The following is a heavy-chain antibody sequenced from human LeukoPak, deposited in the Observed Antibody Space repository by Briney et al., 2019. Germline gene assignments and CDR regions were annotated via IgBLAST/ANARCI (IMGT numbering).Heavy chain of an antibody. J-gene: IGHJ4*02. CDR1: GFAFNSQT. D-gene: IGHD1-26*01. V-gene: IGHV3-7*01. CDR3: ARDKIVGPTTLDF. Sequence: GGSLRPSCAASGFAFNSQTMSWVRQTPEKGLEWVANIKQDGYEKYYVDSVKGRFTISRDNAKNSLYLQMNSLRADDTAVYYCARDKIVGPTTLDFWGQGTLVTVSS. CDR2: IKQDGYEK.